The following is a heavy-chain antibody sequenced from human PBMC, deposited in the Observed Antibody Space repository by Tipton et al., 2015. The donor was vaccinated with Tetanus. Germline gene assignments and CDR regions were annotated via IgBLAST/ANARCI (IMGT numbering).Heavy chain of an antibody. Sequence: LRLSCSVSGSSMSSYYWSWIRQTPGERLEWIAYITYSASTKYNPSFRSRVTMSLQASKNEFSLRLSSVTAADTAVYHCARVKVSVYGPQVNYFLDSWGQGTLVTVSS. CDR2: ITYSAST. CDR1: GSSMSSYY. CDR3: ARVKVSVYGPQVNYFLDS. D-gene: IGHD2-8*01. V-gene: IGHV4-59*01. J-gene: IGHJ4*02.